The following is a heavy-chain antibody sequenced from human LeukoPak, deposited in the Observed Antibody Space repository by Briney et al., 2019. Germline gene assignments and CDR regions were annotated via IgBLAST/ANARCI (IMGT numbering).Heavy chain of an antibody. CDR3: ARGAPTVMDY. Sequence: SETLSLTCTVSGGSISSGGHYWSWIRQRPGKGLEWIGYIDYSGSTNYNPSLKSRVTISVDTSKNQFSLKLSSVTAADTAVYYCARGAPTVMDYWGQGTLVTVSS. CDR2: IDYSGST. CDR1: GGSISSGGHY. J-gene: IGHJ4*02. V-gene: IGHV4-61*08. D-gene: IGHD4-17*01.